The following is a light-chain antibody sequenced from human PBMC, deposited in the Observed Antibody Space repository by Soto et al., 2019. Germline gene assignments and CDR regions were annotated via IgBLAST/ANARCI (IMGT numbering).Light chain of an antibody. Sequence: EIVMTQSPATLSVSPGERATLSCRASQSVSSNLAWYQQKPGQAPRLFIYGASTRATGIPARFSGSGSGTEFPLPISSMQSEDFAVYQCQQYNDWSEWTFGQGTKVDIK. CDR3: QQYNDWSEWT. V-gene: IGKV3-15*01. CDR2: GAS. CDR1: QSVSSN. J-gene: IGKJ1*01.